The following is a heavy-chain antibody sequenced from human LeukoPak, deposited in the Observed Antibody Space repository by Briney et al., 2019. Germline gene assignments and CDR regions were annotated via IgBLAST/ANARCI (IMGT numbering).Heavy chain of an antibody. CDR3: AKGHHRDGYDAFDM. V-gene: IGHV3-23*01. CDR1: GFTFSSYG. CDR2: ISGSGGST. Sequence: PGGTLRLSCAASGFTFSSYGMSWVRQAPGKGLEWVSAISGSGGSTYYADFVKGRFTISRDNSKNTLYLQMNSLRVEDTAVYFCAKGHHRDGYDAFDMWGQGTMVTVSS. J-gene: IGHJ3*02. D-gene: IGHD5-24*01.